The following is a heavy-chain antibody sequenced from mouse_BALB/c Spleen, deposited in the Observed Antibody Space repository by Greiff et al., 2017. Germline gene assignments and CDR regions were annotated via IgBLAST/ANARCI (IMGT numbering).Heavy chain of an antibody. D-gene: IGHD4-1*01. J-gene: IGHJ2*01. V-gene: IGHV5-9-3*01. CDR2: ISSGGSYT. Sequence: EVHLVESGGGLVKPGGSLKLSCAASGFTFSSYAMSWVRQTPEKRLEWVATISSGGSYTYYPASVKGRFIISRDNAKNTLYLQMSSLRSEDTAMYYCARHWDRGYFDYWGQGTTLTVSS. CDR3: ARHWDRGYFDY. CDR1: GFTFSSYA.